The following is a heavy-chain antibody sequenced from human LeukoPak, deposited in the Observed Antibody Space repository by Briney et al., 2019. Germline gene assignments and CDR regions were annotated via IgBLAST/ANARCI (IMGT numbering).Heavy chain of an antibody. CDR3: ARVGDHYHWYFDL. CDR1: GFRVSTKY. J-gene: IGHJ2*01. Sequence: GGSLTLSCAAAGFRVSTKYMSGVPQAPGRGLEGVSIMYSGESTYYAESVKGRFIVSRGNFKNRLYLQMNSLRVDDTAVYSCARVGDHYHWYFDLWGRGTLVTVSS. V-gene: IGHV3-53*01. D-gene: IGHD3-10*01. CDR2: MYSGEST.